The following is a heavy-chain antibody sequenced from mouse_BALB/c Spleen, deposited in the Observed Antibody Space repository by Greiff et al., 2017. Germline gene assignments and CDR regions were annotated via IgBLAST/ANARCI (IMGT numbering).Heavy chain of an antibody. CDR3: ARYYGNYPWFAY. V-gene: IGHV1-7*01. Sequence: QVQLQQSGAELAKPGASVKMSCKASGYTFTSYWMHWVKQRPGQGLEWIGYINPSTGYTEYNQKFKDKATLTADKSSSTAYMQLSSLTSEDSAVYYCARYYGNYPWFAYWGQGTLVTVSA. CDR2: INPSTGYT. D-gene: IGHD2-1*01. CDR1: GYTFTSYW. J-gene: IGHJ3*01.